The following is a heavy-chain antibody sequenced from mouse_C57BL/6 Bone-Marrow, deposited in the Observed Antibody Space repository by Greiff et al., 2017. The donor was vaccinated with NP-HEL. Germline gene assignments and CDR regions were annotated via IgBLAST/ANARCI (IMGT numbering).Heavy chain of an antibody. CDR2: IDPSDSYT. D-gene: IGHD2-2*01. Sequence: QVHVKQPGAELVMPGASVKLSCKASGYTFTSYWMHWVKQRPGQGLEWIGEIDPSDSYTNYNQKFKGKSTLTVDKSSSTAYMQLSSLTSEDSAVYYCAIMVTTWNYFDYWGQGTTLTVSS. J-gene: IGHJ2*01. V-gene: IGHV1-69*01. CDR3: AIMVTTWNYFDY. CDR1: GYTFTSYW.